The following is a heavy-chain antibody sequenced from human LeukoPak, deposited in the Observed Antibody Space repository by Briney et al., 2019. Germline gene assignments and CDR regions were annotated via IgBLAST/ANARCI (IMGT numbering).Heavy chain of an antibody. V-gene: IGHV3-21*01. D-gene: IGHD5-24*01. Sequence: EXVSSISSSSSYIYYADSVKGRFTISRDNAKNSLYLQMNSLRAEDTAVYYCARTSDGYNYHDYWGQGTLVTVSS. CDR2: ISSSSSYI. CDR3: ARTSDGYNYHDY. J-gene: IGHJ4*02.